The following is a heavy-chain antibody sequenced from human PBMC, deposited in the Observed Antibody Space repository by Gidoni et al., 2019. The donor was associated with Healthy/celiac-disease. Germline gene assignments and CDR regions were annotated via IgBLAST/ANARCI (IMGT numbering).Heavy chain of an antibody. D-gene: IGHD6-13*01. CDR1: GFTFSSSA. CDR2: ISYDGSNK. Sequence: QVQLVESGGGVVQPGRSLRLSCAASGFTFSSSAMHWVRQAPGKGLEWVAVISYDGSNKYYADSVKGRFTISRDNSKNTLYLQMNSLRAEDTAVYYCAREGRIAAAGTAYYFDYWGQGTLVTVSS. J-gene: IGHJ4*02. V-gene: IGHV3-30*04. CDR3: AREGRIAAAGTAYYFDY.